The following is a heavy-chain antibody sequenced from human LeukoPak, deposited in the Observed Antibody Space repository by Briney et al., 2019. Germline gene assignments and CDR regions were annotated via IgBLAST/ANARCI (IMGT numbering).Heavy chain of an antibody. D-gene: IGHD5-18*01. V-gene: IGHV3-7*01. Sequence: PGGSLRLSCAASGFTFSSYSMNWVRQAPGKGLEWVANIKKDGSEKYYVDSVKGRFTISRDNAKKSLYLQMNSLRAEDTAVYYCARHLSGVTGYTYGRGIDYWGQGTLVTVSS. CDR3: ARHLSGVTGYTYGRGIDY. CDR2: IKKDGSEK. J-gene: IGHJ4*02. CDR1: GFTFSSYS.